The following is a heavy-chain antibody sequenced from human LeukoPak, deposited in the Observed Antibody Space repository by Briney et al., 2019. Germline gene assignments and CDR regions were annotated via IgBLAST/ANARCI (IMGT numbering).Heavy chain of an antibody. V-gene: IGHV4-34*01. J-gene: IGHJ5*02. D-gene: IGHD5-18*01. CDR2: VNPSGSI. CDR1: GGSFSDYY. Sequence: SEILSLTCAVFGGSFSDYYWSWIRQPPGKGLEWIGEVNPSGSINYNPSLKSRVTISADMSKKQFSLKLSSVTAADTAVYYCARGAAGYTYGWQPWGQGTLVTVSS. CDR3: ARGAAGYTYGWQP.